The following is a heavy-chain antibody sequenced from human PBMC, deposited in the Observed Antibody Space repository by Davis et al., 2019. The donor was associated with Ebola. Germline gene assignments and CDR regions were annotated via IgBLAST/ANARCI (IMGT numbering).Heavy chain of an antibody. V-gene: IGHV3-30*04. D-gene: IGHD3-22*01. CDR2: ISYDGSNK. CDR1: GFTFSSYA. Sequence: GESLKISCAASGFTFSSYAMHWVRQAPGKGLEWVAVISYDGSNKYYADSVKGRFTISRDNSKNTLYLQMSSLRAEDTAVYYCARTLVPPIVVVIWYYFDYWGQGTLVTVSS. J-gene: IGHJ4*02. CDR3: ARTLVPPIVVVIWYYFDY.